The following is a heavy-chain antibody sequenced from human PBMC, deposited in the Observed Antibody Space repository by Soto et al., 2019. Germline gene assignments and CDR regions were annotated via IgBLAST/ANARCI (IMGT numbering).Heavy chain of an antibody. CDR3: ARMEAQGNLHVYFEY. CDR1: GGSIRSVVYY. D-gene: IGHD1-20*01. Sequence: QVQLQESGPGLVKPSQTLSLTCAVSGGSIRSVVYYWSWLRQLPGKGLEWLGYISYRGSTYSNPSLKSRVSLSLDTDQDTFSLKLASVSAADTAVHYCARMEAQGNLHVYFEYWGQGILVTVSS. V-gene: IGHV4-31*11. CDR2: ISYRGST. J-gene: IGHJ4*02.